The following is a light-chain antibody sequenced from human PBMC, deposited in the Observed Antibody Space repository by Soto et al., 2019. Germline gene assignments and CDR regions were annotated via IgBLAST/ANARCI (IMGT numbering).Light chain of an antibody. CDR1: SSDVGCYNY. CDR2: DVS. J-gene: IGLJ2*01. Sequence: QSALTQPASVSGSPGQSITISCTGTSSDVGCYNYVSWYQQHPGKAPKLMIYDVSNRPSGVSNRFSGSKSGNTASLTISGLQAEDEADYYCSSYTSSSTLVVFGGGTKRTVL. V-gene: IGLV2-14*01. CDR3: SSYTSSSTLVV.